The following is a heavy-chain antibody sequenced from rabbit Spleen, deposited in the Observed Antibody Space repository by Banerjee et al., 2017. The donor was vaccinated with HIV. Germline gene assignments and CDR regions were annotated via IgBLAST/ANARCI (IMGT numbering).Heavy chain of an antibody. V-gene: IGHV1S7*01. J-gene: IGHJ3*01. D-gene: IGHD4-1*01. Sequence: QLEESAGGLVQPGGSLTLTCTASGFSISSYYMNWVRQAPGKGLEWIGYIDPVFGITYYANWVNGRFSISRENAQNTVFLQMTSLTAADTATYFCARAIVPWLGLTRLDLWGPGTLVTVS. CDR3: ARAIVPWLGLTRLDL. CDR2: IDPVFGIT. CDR1: GFSISSYY.